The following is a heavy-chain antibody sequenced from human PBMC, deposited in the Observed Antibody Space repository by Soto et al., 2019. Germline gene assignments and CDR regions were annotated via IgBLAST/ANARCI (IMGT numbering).Heavy chain of an antibody. V-gene: IGHV1-69*13. Sequence: SVKVSCKASGGTFSSYAISWVRQAPGQGLEWMGGIIPIFGTANYAQKFQGRVTITADESTSTAYMELSSLRSEDTAVYYCASPSYDSSGYRPPYFDYWGQGTLVTVSS. CDR1: GGTFSSYA. J-gene: IGHJ4*02. CDR3: ASPSYDSSGYRPPYFDY. D-gene: IGHD3-22*01. CDR2: IIPIFGTA.